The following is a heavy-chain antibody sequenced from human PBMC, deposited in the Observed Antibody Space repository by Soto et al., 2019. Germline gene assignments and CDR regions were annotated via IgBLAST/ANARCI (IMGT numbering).Heavy chain of an antibody. J-gene: IGHJ6*02. CDR2: IWYDGSNK. Sequence: GGSLRLSCAASGFTFSSYGMHWVRQAPGKGLEWVAVIWYDGSNKYYADSVKGRFIISRDNSKNTLYLQMNSLRAEDTAVYYCARDRQLVRHYYYGMDVWGQGTTVTVSS. CDR1: GFTFSSYG. CDR3: ARDRQLVRHYYYGMDV. V-gene: IGHV3-33*01. D-gene: IGHD6-6*01.